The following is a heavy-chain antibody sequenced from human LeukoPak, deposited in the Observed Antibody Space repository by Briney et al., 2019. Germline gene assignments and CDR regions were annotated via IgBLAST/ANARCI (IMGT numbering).Heavy chain of an antibody. CDR3: AILQYEIEDLDY. CDR2: ISSSSSYI. D-gene: IGHD4-11*01. J-gene: IGHJ4*02. CDR1: GFTFSSYS. Sequence: GGSLRLSCAASGFTFSSYSMNWVRQAPGKGLEWVSSISSSSSYIYYADSVKGRFTISRDNAKNSLYLQMNSLRAEDTAVYYCAILQYEIEDLDYWGQGTLVTVSS. V-gene: IGHV3-21*01.